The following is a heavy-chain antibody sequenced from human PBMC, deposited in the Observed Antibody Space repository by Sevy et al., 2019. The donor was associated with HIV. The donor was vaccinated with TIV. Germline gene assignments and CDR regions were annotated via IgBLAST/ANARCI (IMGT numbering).Heavy chain of an antibody. CDR1: GFAFYEYS. J-gene: IGHJ4*02. D-gene: IGHD2-8*01. CDR3: AREGCSRPHDY. Sequence: GGSLRLSCAASGFAFYEYSMSWIRQAPGKGLEWVATLSFGCGKINYADSVKGRFTISRVNSKNSFYLQMDNLRVEDTAVYYCAREGCSRPHDYWGQGTRVTVSS. CDR2: LSFGCGKI. V-gene: IGHV3-23*01.